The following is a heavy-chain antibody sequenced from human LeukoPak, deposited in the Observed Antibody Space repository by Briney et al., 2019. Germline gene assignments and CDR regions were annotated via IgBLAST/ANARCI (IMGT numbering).Heavy chain of an antibody. J-gene: IGHJ5*02. CDR3: ARVARSDYYGSERHWFDP. CDR2: IYYSGST. Sequence: SETLSLTCTVSGGSISTYYWSWVRQPPGKGLEWIGYIYYSGSTYYNPSLKSRVTISVDTSKDQFSLKLSSVTAADTAVYYCARVARSDYYGSERHWFDPWGQGTLVTVSS. V-gene: IGHV4-59*06. CDR1: GGSISTYY. D-gene: IGHD3-10*01.